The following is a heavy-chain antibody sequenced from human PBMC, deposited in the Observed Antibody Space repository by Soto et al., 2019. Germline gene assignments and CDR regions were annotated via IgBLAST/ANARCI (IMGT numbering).Heavy chain of an antibody. V-gene: IGHV1-3*01. Sequence: QVQLVQSGAEVKKPGASVKVSCKASGYTFTSYAMHWVRQAPGQRLEWTGWINAGNGNTKYSQKFQGRVTITRDTSASTAYMELSSLRSEDTAVYYCARDPHFSGSSSWYNWFDPWGQGTLVTVSS. CDR2: INAGNGNT. CDR3: ARDPHFSGSSSWYNWFDP. D-gene: IGHD6-13*01. J-gene: IGHJ5*02. CDR1: GYTFTSYA.